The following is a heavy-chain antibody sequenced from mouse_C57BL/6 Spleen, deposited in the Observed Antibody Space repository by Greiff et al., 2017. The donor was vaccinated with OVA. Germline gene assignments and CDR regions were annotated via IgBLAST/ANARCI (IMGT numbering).Heavy chain of an antibody. CDR2: ISSGSSTI. CDR1: GFTFSDYG. Sequence: EVQLVESGGGLVKPGGSLKLSCAASGFTFSDYGMHWVRQAPEKGLEWVAYISSGSSTIYYADTVKGRFTISRDNAKNTLFLQMTSLRSEDTAMYYGARGGSSSAWFAYWGQGTLVTVSA. J-gene: IGHJ3*01. CDR3: ARGGSSSAWFAY. V-gene: IGHV5-17*01. D-gene: IGHD1-1*01.